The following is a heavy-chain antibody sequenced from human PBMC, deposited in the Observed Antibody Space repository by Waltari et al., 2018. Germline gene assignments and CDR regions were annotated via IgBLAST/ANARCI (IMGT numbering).Heavy chain of an antibody. CDR1: GFSLSPLW. CDR2: IKQDGGET. Sequence: EVQLVECGGDWVPPGGSLRLSWVTFGFSLSPLWMTWVRQAPGKGREWVASIKQDGGETLYVDSLKGRFTISRDNAKNSLYLQMNTLRAEDTSLYYCARNSAGGGNTAYRTYDVWGHGTLVTVSS. V-gene: IGHV3-7*01. D-gene: IGHD2-15*01. J-gene: IGHJ3*01. CDR3: ARNSAGGGNTAYRTYDV.